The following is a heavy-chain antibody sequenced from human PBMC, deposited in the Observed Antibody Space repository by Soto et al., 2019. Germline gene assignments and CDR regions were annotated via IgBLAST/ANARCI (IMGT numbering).Heavy chain of an antibody. CDR1: VFTFSSYA. V-gene: IGHV3-23*01. D-gene: IGHD6-6*01. Sequence: WWSLRLSCSASVFTFSSYAMSWLRQAPGKGLEWVSAISGSGGSTYYADSVKGRFTISRDNSKNTLYLQMNSLRAEDTAVYYCAKGKQLVPYYGMDVWAKGPRSPSP. J-gene: IGHJ6*02. CDR2: ISGSGGST. CDR3: AKGKQLVPYYGMDV.